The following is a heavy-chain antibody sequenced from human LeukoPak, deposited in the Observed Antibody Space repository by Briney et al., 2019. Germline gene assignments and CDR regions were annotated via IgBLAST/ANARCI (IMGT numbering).Heavy chain of an antibody. CDR2: IYYSGST. Sequence: GSLRLSCAASGFTVSTSYMNWVRQAPGKGLEWIGNIYYSGSTYYNPSLRSRVTISVDTSKNQFSLKLNSVTAADTAVYYCARQGGSYYTPFDSWGQGTLVTVSS. D-gene: IGHD1-26*01. CDR3: ARQGGSYYTPFDS. J-gene: IGHJ4*02. V-gene: IGHV4-39*01. CDR1: GFTVSTSY.